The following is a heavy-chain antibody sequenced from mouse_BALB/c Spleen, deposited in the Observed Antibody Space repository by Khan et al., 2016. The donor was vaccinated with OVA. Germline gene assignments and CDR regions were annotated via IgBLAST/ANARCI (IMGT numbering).Heavy chain of an antibody. D-gene: IGHD3-3*01. Sequence: EVQLQESGPGLVKPSQSPSLTCTVTGYSITSGYGWNWIRQFPGNKLEWMGYISYSGSTNYNPSIKSRISITRDTSKNQFFLQLNSVTTEDTATYYCARTSRIKYWGQGTTLTVSS. CDR2: ISYSGST. V-gene: IGHV3-2*02. CDR1: GYSITSGYG. CDR3: ARTSRIKY. J-gene: IGHJ2*01.